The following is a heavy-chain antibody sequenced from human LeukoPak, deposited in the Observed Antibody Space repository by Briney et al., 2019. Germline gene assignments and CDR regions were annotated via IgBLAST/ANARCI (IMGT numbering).Heavy chain of an antibody. J-gene: IGHJ5*02. CDR2: ISSSSSYI. V-gene: IGHV3-21*01. D-gene: IGHD6-13*01. Sequence: PGGSLRLSCAASGFTFSSYSMNWVRQAPGKGLEWVSSISSSSSYIYYADSVKGRFTISRDNAKNSLYLQMNSLRAEDTAVCYCARERIAAANWFDPWGQGTLVTVSS. CDR1: GFTFSSYS. CDR3: ARERIAAANWFDP.